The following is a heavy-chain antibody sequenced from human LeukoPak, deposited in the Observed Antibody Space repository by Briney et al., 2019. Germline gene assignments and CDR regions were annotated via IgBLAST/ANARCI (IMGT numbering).Heavy chain of an antibody. D-gene: IGHD2-8*01. CDR2: TYYSGST. CDR1: GGSISSYY. Sequence: SETLSLTCTVSGGSISSYYWSWIRQPPGKGLEWIGYTYYSGSTNYNPSLKSRVTISVDTSKNQFSLKLSSVTAADTADYYCAREYVNCTNGVCYWYFDLWGRGTLVTVSS. V-gene: IGHV4-59*01. J-gene: IGHJ2*01. CDR3: AREYVNCTNGVCYWYFDL.